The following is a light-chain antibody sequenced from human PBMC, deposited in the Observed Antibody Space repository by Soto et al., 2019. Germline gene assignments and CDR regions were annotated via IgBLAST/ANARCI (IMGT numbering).Light chain of an antibody. CDR2: GAS. CDR3: QQHGSSPWM. V-gene: IGKV3-20*01. Sequence: EIVLTQSPGTLSLSPGERATLSCRASQGVSSSYLAGYQQKPGQAPRPLNYGASSRAIGIPDRFSGSGCGTDFTLTISRRAPEDFGVYYCQQHGSSPWMYGQGTKVEIK. CDR1: QGVSSSY. J-gene: IGKJ1*01.